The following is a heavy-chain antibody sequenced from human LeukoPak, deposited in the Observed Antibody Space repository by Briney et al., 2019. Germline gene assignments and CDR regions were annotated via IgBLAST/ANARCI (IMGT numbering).Heavy chain of an antibody. CDR3: ARDGADYYGSGSYSDPFDY. V-gene: IGHV3-33*01. CDR1: GFTLSSYD. J-gene: IGHJ4*02. CDR2: KWYDGNNR. D-gene: IGHD3-10*01. Sequence: GGSLRLSCAASGFTLSSYDMHWVRQAPGRGLEWVAVKWYDGNNRYYADSVEGRFNISRENSKNTLYLQMNSMRAEDTAVYYCARDGADYYGSGSYSDPFDYWGQGTLVTVSS.